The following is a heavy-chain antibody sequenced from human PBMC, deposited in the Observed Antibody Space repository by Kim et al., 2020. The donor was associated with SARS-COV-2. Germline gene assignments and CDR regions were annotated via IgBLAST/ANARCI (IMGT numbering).Heavy chain of an antibody. J-gene: IGHJ4*02. Sequence: ASMKVSCKASGYTFTNYPMNWVRQAPGQGLEWIGWISTNTGNPTYAQAFAGRFVFSLDTSVSTAYLQISSLKTDDTAVYFCARGGTVAGRLGDYWGQGTLVTVSS. CDR2: ISTNTGNP. D-gene: IGHD6-19*01. CDR3: ARGGTVAGRLGDY. V-gene: IGHV7-4-1*02. CDR1: GYTFTNYP.